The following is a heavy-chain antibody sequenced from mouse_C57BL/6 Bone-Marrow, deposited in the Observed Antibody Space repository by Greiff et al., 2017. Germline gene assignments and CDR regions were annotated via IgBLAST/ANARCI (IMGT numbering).Heavy chain of an antibody. D-gene: IGHD2-4*01. J-gene: IGHJ3*01. V-gene: IGHV1-69*01. CDR1: GYTFTSYW. CDR3: AREGGLRPWFAY. CDR2: IDPSDSYT. Sequence: QVQLQQSGAELVMPGASVKLSCKASGYTFTSYWMHWVKQRPGQGLEWIGEIDPSDSYTNYNQKFKGKSTLTVDKSSSTAYMQLSSLTSEDSAVYYCAREGGLRPWFAYWGQGTLVTVSA.